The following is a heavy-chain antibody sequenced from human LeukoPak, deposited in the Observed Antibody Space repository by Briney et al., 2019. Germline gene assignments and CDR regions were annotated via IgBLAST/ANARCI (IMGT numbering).Heavy chain of an antibody. J-gene: IGHJ4*02. CDR3: ATGTDAYKSGC. Sequence: PGGSLRLSCAASGFSVSSNHMTWVRQAPGKGLEWVSTIYYDGNTYYADSVQGRFTISRDNSKNTLYFQMNSLRAEDTAVYYCATGTDAYKSGCWGQGTLVTVSS. V-gene: IGHV3-66*01. D-gene: IGHD5-24*01. CDR1: GFSVSSNH. CDR2: IYYDGNT.